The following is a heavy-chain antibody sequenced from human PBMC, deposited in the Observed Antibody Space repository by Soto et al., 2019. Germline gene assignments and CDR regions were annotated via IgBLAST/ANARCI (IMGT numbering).Heavy chain of an antibody. Sequence: PSETLSLTCTVSGGSISNYYWSWIRQPAGKGLEWIGRIYNSGSTKYNPSLKSRVTMSDDTSKNQFSLNLISVTAADTAVYYCARSGGSFNLDYWGLGTLAPVSS. CDR2: IYNSGST. CDR3: ARSGGSFNLDY. V-gene: IGHV4-4*07. J-gene: IGHJ4*02. D-gene: IGHD1-26*01. CDR1: GGSISNYY.